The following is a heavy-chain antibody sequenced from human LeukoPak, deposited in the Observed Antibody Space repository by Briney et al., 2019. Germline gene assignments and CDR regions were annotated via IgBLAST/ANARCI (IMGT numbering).Heavy chain of an antibody. D-gene: IGHD2-8*01. V-gene: IGHV3-13*04. Sequence: PGGSLRLSCTASGFTFTSYDMHWVRQGTGKGLEWVSAIGTAGDTYYPGSVRGRFTISRENAKKSLYLQMNSLRGGDTAVYYCVRGSNNYDTTGFDHWGQGTLVTVSS. CDR2: IGTAGDT. J-gene: IGHJ4*02. CDR3: VRGSNNYDTTGFDH. CDR1: GFTFTSYD.